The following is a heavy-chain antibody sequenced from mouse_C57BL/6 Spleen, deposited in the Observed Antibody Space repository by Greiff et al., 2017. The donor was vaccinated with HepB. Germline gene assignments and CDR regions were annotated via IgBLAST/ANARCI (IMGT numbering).Heavy chain of an antibody. J-gene: IGHJ2*01. V-gene: IGHV1-82*01. CDR3: ANEYYGSRKYFDY. CDR2: IYPGDGDT. D-gene: IGHD1-1*01. CDR1: GYAFSSSW. Sequence: QVQLQQSGPELVKPGASVKISCKASGYAFSSSWMNWVKQRPGKGLEWIGRIYPGDGDTNYNGKFKGKATLTADKSSSTAYMQLSSLTSEDSAVYFCANEYYGSRKYFDYWGQGTTLTVSS.